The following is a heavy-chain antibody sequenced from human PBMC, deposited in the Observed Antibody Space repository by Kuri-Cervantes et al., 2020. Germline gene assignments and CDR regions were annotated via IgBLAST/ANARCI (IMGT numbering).Heavy chain of an antibody. J-gene: IGHJ4*02. D-gene: IGHD3-22*01. CDR1: GFTFSSYW. CDR3: ARVMDYYDSSGYQNYYFDY. V-gene: IGHV3-74*01. CDR2: INSDGSST. Sequence: GESLKISCAASGFTFSSYWMHWVRQAPGKGLVWVSRINSDGSSTNYADSVKGRFTISRDNAKNSLYLRMNSLRAEDTALYHCARVMDYYDSSGYQNYYFDYWGQGTLVTVSS.